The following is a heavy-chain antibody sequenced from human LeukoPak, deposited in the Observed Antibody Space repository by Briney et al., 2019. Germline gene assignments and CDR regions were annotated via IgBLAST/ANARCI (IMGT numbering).Heavy chain of an antibody. Sequence: GGPLRLSCAASGISVSNDYMSWVRQAPGKGLEWVSAIYADGYTRDAASVKGRFSISRHNSKNTVYLQMDNLRPEDTAVYYCARDRRGEKDFDVWGPGTIVTVSS. V-gene: IGHV3-53*04. CDR3: ARDRRGEKDFDV. CDR1: GISVSNDY. J-gene: IGHJ3*01. CDR2: IYADGYT.